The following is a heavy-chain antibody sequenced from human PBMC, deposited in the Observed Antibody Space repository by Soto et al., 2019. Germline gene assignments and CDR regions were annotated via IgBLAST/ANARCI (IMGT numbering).Heavy chain of an antibody. J-gene: IGHJ5*02. D-gene: IGHD2-2*01. V-gene: IGHV4-39*01. CDR1: VGSISSSSYY. CDR3: ARHSGFHGIVVVPAAQYWFET. CDR2: IYYSWST. Sequence: SETLSLTCTVSVGSISSSSYYLGWIRHPPGKGLEWIGSIYYSWSTYYNPSLKSRVTISVDTSKNQFSLKLSSVTAADTAVYYAARHSGFHGIVVVPAAQYWFETWGQGTRVTASS.